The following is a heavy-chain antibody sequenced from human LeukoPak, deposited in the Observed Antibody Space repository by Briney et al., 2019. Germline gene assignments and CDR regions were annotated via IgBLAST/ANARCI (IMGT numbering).Heavy chain of an antibody. CDR1: GYNFPTYW. J-gene: IGHJ4*02. D-gene: IGHD6-13*01. CDR2: IYPADSDT. V-gene: IGHV5-51*01. CDR3: ARGSSSFYPFDF. Sequence: GASLQISCKGSGYNFPTYWIGWVRPLPGKGLEWMGIIYPADSDTRYSPSFQGQVTISADKSITTAYLQWDSLKASDSAIYYCARGSSSFYPFDFWGQGTLVTVSS.